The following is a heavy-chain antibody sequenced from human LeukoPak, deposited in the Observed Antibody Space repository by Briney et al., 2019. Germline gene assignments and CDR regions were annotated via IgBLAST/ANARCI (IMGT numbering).Heavy chain of an antibody. V-gene: IGHV1-18*01. Sequence: GSVKDSCKASGYTFTSYGISWVRQAAGKGLEWMGWISAYNGNTNYAQKLQSRVTMTTDTSTSTAYMELRSLRSDDTAVYYCARGLGYCSSTSCHGDYWGQGTLVTVSS. J-gene: IGHJ4*02. CDR1: GYTFTSYG. CDR3: ARGLGYCSSTSCHGDY. CDR2: ISAYNGNT. D-gene: IGHD2-2*01.